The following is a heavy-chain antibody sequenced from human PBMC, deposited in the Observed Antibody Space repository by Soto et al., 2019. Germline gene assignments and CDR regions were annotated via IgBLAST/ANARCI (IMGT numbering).Heavy chain of an antibody. CDR1: GSSISPYY. J-gene: IGHJ3*01. CDR3: AREKDRILGGYAFGY. CDR2: LFYRGTA. V-gene: IGHV4-59*01. D-gene: IGHD1-26*01. Sequence: QVQLQESGPRLVKPSETLSLTCSVSGSSISPYYWTWLRQAPGKGLEWIGYLFYRGTATNNPALKSRVTISLDTSKKQVSLRLSSVTAADTAVYYCAREKDRILGGYAFGYWGPGTTVTVSS.